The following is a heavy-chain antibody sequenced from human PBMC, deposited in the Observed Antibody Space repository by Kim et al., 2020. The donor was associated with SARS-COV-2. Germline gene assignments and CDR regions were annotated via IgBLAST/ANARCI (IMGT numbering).Heavy chain of an antibody. J-gene: IGHJ4*02. CDR2: ISYDGSNK. V-gene: IGHV3-30*04. CDR1: GFTFSSYA. D-gene: IGHD3-10*01. CDR3: ASLEWFGELLFDY. Sequence: GGSLRLSCAASGFTFSSYAMHWVRQAPGKGLEWVAVISYDGSNKYYADSVKGRFTISRDNSKNTLYLQMNSLRAEDTAVYYCASLEWFGELLFDYWGQGTLVTVSS.